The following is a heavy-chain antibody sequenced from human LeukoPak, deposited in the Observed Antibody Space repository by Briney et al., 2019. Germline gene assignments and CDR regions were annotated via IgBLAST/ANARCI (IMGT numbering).Heavy chain of an antibody. Sequence: GGSLRLSCAASGFTFSSYAMSWVRQAPGKGLEWVSAISGSGGSTYYADSVKGRFTISGDNSKNTLYLQMNSLRAEDTAVYYCAKDLQQWFGEPSSIRGQGTLVTVSS. CDR3: AKDLQQWFGEPSSI. D-gene: IGHD3-10*01. CDR2: ISGSGGST. CDR1: GFTFSSYA. J-gene: IGHJ4*02. V-gene: IGHV3-23*01.